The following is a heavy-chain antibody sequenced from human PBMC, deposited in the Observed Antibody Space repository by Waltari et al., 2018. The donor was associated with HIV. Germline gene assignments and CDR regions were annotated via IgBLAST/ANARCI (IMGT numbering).Heavy chain of an antibody. D-gene: IGHD2-15*01. CDR2: ISSSSRYK. CDR3: ARDSNKYCSGGSCSRFDP. V-gene: IGHV3-21*01. CDR1: GFTVSTHG. J-gene: IGHJ5*02. Sequence: EVQLVEAGGGLVKRGGALRLSGADSGFTVSTHGRYWVGQAPGKGLEWLSSISSSSRYKYYADSVKGRITISRDNAKNSLYLQMNSLRAEDTAVYYCARDSNKYCSGGSCSRFDPWGQGTLVTVSS.